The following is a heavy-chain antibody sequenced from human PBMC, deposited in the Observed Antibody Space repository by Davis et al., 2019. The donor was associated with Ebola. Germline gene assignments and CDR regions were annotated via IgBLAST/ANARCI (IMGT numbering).Heavy chain of an antibody. CDR2: ILYSGST. D-gene: IGHD2-15*01. Sequence: MPGGSLRLSCTVSGGSISSYYWSWIRQPPGKGLEWIGYILYSGSTNYNPSLKSRVTISADASKNQFSLKLSSVTAADTAVYYCARDRGYCSGGSCPDAFDIWGQGTMVTVSS. CDR1: GGSISSYY. J-gene: IGHJ3*02. CDR3: ARDRGYCSGGSCPDAFDI. V-gene: IGHV4-59*01.